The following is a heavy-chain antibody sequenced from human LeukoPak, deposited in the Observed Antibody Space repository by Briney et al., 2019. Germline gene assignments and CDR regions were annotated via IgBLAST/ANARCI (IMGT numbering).Heavy chain of an antibody. D-gene: IGHD6-25*01. Sequence: PGGSLRLSCAASGFTFSSYAMSWVRQDPGKGLEWVSAISGSGGSTYYADSVKGRFTISRDKSNNTVYLQVNSLRAEDTAVYYCAKGTYIAAPSPRSGWGQGTLVTVSS. J-gene: IGHJ4*02. CDR3: AKGTYIAAPSPRSG. CDR1: GFTFSSYA. CDR2: ISGSGGST. V-gene: IGHV3-23*01.